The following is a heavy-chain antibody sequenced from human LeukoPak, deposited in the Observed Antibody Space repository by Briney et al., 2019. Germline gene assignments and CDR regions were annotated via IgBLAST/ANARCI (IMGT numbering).Heavy chain of an antibody. CDR3: ARERSSQGYFDF. J-gene: IGHJ4*02. V-gene: IGHV5-51*01. Sequence: KVSCKASGYTFTSYYMHWVRQMPGKGLEWMGIIYPDDSDTRYSPSFQGQVTISADKSISTAYLQWSSLKASDTAMYYCARERSSQGYFDFWGQGTLVTVSS. CDR2: IYPDDSDT. D-gene: IGHD6-6*01. CDR1: GYTFTSYY.